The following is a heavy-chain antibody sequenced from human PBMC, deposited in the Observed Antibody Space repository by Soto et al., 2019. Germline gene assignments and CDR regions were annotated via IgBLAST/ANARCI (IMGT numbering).Heavy chain of an antibody. V-gene: IGHV3-74*01. J-gene: IGHJ4*02. CDR1: GFPFSSYW. CDR3: ARAYYGLLTGYYTDY. D-gene: IGHD3-9*01. CDR2: ISGDGVTT. Sequence: EVQLVESGGDLVQRGGSLRLSCAASGFPFSSYWMHWVRHTPGKGLDWVARISGDGVTTYYADSVTGRFTVSRDNAKNTLSLKISGLRAEDTAVYYCARAYYGLLTGYYTDYWGQGTLVSVSS.